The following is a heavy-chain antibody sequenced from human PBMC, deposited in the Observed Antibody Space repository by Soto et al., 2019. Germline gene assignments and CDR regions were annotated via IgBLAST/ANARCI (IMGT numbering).Heavy chain of an antibody. Sequence: GGSLRLSCAASGFTFSSYAMSWVRQAPGKGLEWVSAISGSGETTYYADSVKGRFTFSRDNSKSTLFLQMNSLRAEDTAVYYCAKDLRDIDAFDIWGQGTMVTVSS. CDR1: GFTFSSYA. CDR3: AKDLRDIDAFDI. J-gene: IGHJ3*02. V-gene: IGHV3-23*01. CDR2: ISGSGETT.